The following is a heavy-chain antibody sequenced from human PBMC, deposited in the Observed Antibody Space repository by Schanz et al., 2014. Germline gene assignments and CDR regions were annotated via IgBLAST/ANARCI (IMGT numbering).Heavy chain of an antibody. Sequence: EVLLVESGGGLVQPGGSLRLSCAASGFTFTTYAMSWVRQAPGRGLEWVSAMSATGADTYYADSVKGRFTISRDNSKSTLYLRMNSLRAEDTAVYFCAKRKRGLHPDDYYFDYWGQGTLVTVSS. CDR2: MSATGADT. J-gene: IGHJ4*02. CDR1: GFTFTTYA. D-gene: IGHD5-12*01. V-gene: IGHV3-23*04. CDR3: AKRKRGLHPDDYYFDY.